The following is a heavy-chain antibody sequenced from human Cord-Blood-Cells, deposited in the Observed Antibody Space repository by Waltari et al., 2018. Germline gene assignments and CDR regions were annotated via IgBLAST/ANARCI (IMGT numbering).Heavy chain of an antibody. CDR2: FYPEDGKT. D-gene: IGHD6-6*01. J-gene: IGHJ3*02. CDR3: ATGAIEYSSSSAAFDI. V-gene: IGHV1-24*01. CDR1: GYTLTELS. Sequence: QVQLVQSGAEVKKPGASVKVSCKVSGYTLTELSMHWVRQAPGKGLEWMGGFYPEDGKTSYAQKFQGRVTMTEDTSTDTAYMELSSLRSEDTAVYYCATGAIEYSSSSAAFDIWGQGTMVTVSS.